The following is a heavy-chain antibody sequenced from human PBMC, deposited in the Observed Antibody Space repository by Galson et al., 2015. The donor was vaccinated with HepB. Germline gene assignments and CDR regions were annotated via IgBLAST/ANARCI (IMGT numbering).Heavy chain of an antibody. J-gene: IGHJ3*02. V-gene: IGHV3-30-3*01. Sequence: SLRLSCAASGFTFSSYAMHWVRQAPGKGLEWVAVISYDGSNKYYADSVKGRFTISRDNSKNTLYLQMNSLRAEDTAVYYCAKVITIFGVVIWGDAFDIWGQGTMVTVSS. D-gene: IGHD3-3*01. CDR2: ISYDGSNK. CDR1: GFTFSSYA. CDR3: AKVITIFGVVIWGDAFDI.